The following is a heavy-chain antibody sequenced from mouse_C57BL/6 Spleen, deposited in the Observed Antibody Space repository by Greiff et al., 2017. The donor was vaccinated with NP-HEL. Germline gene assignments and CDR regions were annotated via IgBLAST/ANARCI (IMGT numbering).Heavy chain of an antibody. CDR3: ASPSYSNYGGAMDY. D-gene: IGHD2-5*01. V-gene: IGHV1-22*01. Sequence: EVQLQQSGPELVKPGASVKMSCKASGYTFTDYNMHWVKQSHGKSLEWIGYINPNNGGTSYNQKFKGKATLTVNKSSSTAYMELRSLTSEDSAVYYCASPSYSNYGGAMDYWGQGTSVTVSS. CDR2: INPNNGGT. J-gene: IGHJ4*01. CDR1: GYTFTDYN.